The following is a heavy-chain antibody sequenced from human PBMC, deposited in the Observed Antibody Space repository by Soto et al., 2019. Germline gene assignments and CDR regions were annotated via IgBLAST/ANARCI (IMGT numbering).Heavy chain of an antibody. CDR3: ARAGSSWFFDY. J-gene: IGHJ4*02. V-gene: IGHV1-46*01. CDR2: INPSGGST. Sequence: ASVKVSCKASGYTFTSYYMHWVRQAPGQGLEWMGIINPSGGSTSYAQKYQGRVTMTRDTSTSTVYMKLSSLRSEDTAVYYCARAGSSWFFDYWGQGTLVTVSS. CDR1: GYTFTSYY. D-gene: IGHD6-13*01.